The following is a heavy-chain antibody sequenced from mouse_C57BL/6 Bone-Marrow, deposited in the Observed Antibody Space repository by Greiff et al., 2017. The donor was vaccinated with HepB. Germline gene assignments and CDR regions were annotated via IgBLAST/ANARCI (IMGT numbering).Heavy chain of an antibody. CDR3: TRGAEYDYGYAMDY. V-gene: IGHV1-5*01. CDR1: GYTFTSYW. CDR2: IYPGNSDT. Sequence: VQLQQSGTVLARPGASVKMSCKTSGYTFTSYWMHWVKQRPGQGLEWIGAIYPGNSDTSYNQKFKVKDKLTAVTSASTTYLELSSLTNEDSAVYYCTRGAEYDYGYAMDYWGQGTAVTVSA. J-gene: IGHJ4*01. D-gene: IGHD2-4*01.